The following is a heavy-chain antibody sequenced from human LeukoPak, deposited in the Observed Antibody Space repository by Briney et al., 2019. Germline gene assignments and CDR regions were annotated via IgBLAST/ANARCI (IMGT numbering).Heavy chain of an antibody. CDR2: IKSDGST. Sequence: GGSLRLSCAASGFTFSTYWTHRVRQAPGKGLVWVSRIKSDGSTNYADSVKGRFTISRDNAKNTLSLQMNSLRPEDTGVYYCARAPSEIGGYYPEYFRHWGQGTLVTVSS. CDR3: ARAPSEIGGYYPEYFRH. J-gene: IGHJ1*01. V-gene: IGHV3-74*01. CDR1: GFTFSTYW. D-gene: IGHD3-3*01.